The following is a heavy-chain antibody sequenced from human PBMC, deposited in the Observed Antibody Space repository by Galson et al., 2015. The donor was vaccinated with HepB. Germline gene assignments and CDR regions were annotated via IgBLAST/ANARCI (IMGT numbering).Heavy chain of an antibody. CDR2: INAGNGNT. CDR3: ARNRELELRFGWFDP. Sequence: SVKVSCKASGYTFTSYAMHWVRQAPGQRLEWMGWINAGNGNTKYSQKFQGRVTITRDTSASTAYMELSSLRSEDTAVYYCARNRELELRFGWFDPWGQGTLVTVSS. J-gene: IGHJ5*02. V-gene: IGHV1-3*01. D-gene: IGHD1-7*01. CDR1: GYTFTSYA.